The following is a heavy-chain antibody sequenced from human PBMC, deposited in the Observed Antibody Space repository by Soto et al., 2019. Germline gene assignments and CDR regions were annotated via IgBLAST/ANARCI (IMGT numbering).Heavy chain of an antibody. J-gene: IGHJ6*02. CDR1: GDTFSNYA. CDR2: IIPILGSA. V-gene: IGHV1-69*13. CDR3: ARFKVGTTTDYYYGMDV. Sequence: ASVKVSCKASGDTFSNYAICWLRQSPGQGLEWIGGIIPILGSANYAQKFQGRVTISADGSTNTANLELSSLRSEDTAVYYCARFKVGTTTDYYYGMDVWGQGTTVTVSS. D-gene: IGHD1-26*01.